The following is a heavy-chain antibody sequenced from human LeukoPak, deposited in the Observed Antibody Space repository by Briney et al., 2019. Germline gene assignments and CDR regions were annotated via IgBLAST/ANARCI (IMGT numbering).Heavy chain of an antibody. Sequence: ASVTVSCKVSGYTLTELSMHWVRQAPGKGLEGMGGFDPEDGEKIYAQKFQGRVTMTEYTSTDTAYMELTSLRSEDTAVYYCATAIVVVVASTAAFDIWGQGTMVTVSS. CDR3: ATAIVVVVASTAAFDI. CDR1: GYTLTELS. V-gene: IGHV1-24*01. CDR2: FDPEDGEK. D-gene: IGHD2-15*01. J-gene: IGHJ3*02.